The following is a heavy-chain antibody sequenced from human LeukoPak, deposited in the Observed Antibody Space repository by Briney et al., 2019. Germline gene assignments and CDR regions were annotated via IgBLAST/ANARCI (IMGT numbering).Heavy chain of an antibody. D-gene: IGHD3-9*01. CDR2: IRYDGSNK. J-gene: IGHJ4*02. CDR3: AKGRDILTGVFDY. V-gene: IGHV3-30*02. CDR1: GFTFSSYG. Sequence: PGGSLRLSCAASGFTFSSYGMHWVRQAPGKGLEWVAFIRYDGSNKYYADSVKGRFTISRDNSKNTLYLQMNSLRAEDTAVYYCAKGRDILTGVFDYWGQGTLVTISS.